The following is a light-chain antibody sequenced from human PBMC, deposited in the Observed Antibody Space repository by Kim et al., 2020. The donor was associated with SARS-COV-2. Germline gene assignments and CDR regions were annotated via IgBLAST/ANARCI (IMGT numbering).Light chain of an antibody. CDR3: QQYGTSPYT. V-gene: IGKV3-20*01. Sequence: LSPGERAPLSCRARHSISGNYLAWYQQKYGQAPRLLIFGASSWAPGVPDRFSDRGSGTDFTLTINELEPEDFAVYYCQQYGTSPYTFGQETKVEI. J-gene: IGKJ2*01. CDR2: GAS. CDR1: HSISGNY.